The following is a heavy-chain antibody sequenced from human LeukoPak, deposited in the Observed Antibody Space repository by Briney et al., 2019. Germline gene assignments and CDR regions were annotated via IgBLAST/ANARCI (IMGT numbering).Heavy chain of an antibody. CDR2: MHHSGST. CDR1: GYSISSGYY. D-gene: IGHD3-10*01. J-gene: IGHJ4*02. V-gene: IGHV4-38-2*02. CDR3: ARVRLWFGDHLDDY. Sequence: PSETLSLTCTVSGYSISSGYYWGWIRQPPGKGLGWIGSMHHSGSTYYNPSLKSRVTMSLDTSKNQFSLRLTSVTAADTAVYYCARVRLWFGDHLDDYWGQGTLVTVSS.